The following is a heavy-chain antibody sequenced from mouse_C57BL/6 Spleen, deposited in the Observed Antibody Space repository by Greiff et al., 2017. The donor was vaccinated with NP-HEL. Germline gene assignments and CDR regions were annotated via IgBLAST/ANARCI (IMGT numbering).Heavy chain of an antibody. J-gene: IGHJ3*01. CDR1: GFNIKDDY. CDR2: IDPENGDT. V-gene: IGHV14-4*01. Sequence: EVQLQQSGAELVRPGASVKLSCTASGFNIKDDYMHWVKQRPEQGLEWIGWIDPENGDTEYASKFQGKATITADPSSNTAYLQLSSLTSEDTAVYYCTTSYVRAYWGQGTLVTVSA. CDR3: TTSYVRAY.